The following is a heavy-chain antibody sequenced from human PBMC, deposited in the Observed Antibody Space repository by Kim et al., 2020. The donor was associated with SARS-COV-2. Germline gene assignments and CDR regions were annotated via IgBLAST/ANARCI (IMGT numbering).Heavy chain of an antibody. Sequence: GGSLRLSCAASGFTFNGSPINWVRQAAGKGLEWVARVGHKAHNYATTYGASVKGRFTISRDDSKNTAYLQMNSLKTEDTAVYYCTSLITAWGQGTLVTVSS. J-gene: IGHJ4*02. CDR1: GFTFNGSP. CDR2: VGHKAHNYAT. V-gene: IGHV3-73*01. D-gene: IGHD6-25*01. CDR3: TSLITA.